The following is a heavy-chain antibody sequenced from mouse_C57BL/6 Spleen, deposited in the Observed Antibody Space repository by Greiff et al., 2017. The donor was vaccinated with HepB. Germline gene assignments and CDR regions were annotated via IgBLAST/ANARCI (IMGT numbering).Heavy chain of an antibody. Sequence: VQLQQPGAELVRPGSSVKLSCKASGYTFTSYWMDWVKQRPGQGLEWIGNIYPSDSETHYNQKFKDKATLTVDKSSSTAYMQLSSLTSEDSAVYYCARTLLGRNYWGQGTTLTVSS. D-gene: IGHD4-1*01. CDR1: GYTFTSYW. CDR2: IYPSDSET. V-gene: IGHV1-61*01. CDR3: ARTLLGRNY. J-gene: IGHJ2*01.